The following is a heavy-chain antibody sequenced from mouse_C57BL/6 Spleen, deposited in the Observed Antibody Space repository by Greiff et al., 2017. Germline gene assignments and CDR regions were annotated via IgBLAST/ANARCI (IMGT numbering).Heavy chain of an antibody. Sequence: QVQLQQPGAELVMPGASVKLSCKASGYTFTSYWMHWVKQRPGQGLEWIGEIDPSDSYTNYNQKFKGKSTLTVDKSSSTAYMQLSSLTSEDSAVYSGARCPRGYWYFDVWGTGTTVTVSS. J-gene: IGHJ1*03. CDR3: ARCPRGYWYFDV. CDR2: IDPSDSYT. D-gene: IGHD3-1*01. CDR1: GYTFTSYW. V-gene: IGHV1-69*01.